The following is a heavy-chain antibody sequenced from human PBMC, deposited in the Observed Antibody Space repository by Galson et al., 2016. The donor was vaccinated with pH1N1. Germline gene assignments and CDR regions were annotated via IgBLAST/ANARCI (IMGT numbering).Heavy chain of an antibody. CDR1: GYSFTTHW. D-gene: IGHD1-1*01. CDR2: IYAGDSDA. J-gene: IGHJ6*02. CDR3: ARQNEGALDV. Sequence: QSGAEVKKPGESLKISCKASGYSFTTHWIGWVRQMPGKGLEWMEIIYAGDSDARYSPSLKGQVSFSVDKSITTADLQWRSLKASDTAIYYCARQNEGALDVWGQGTTVTVSS. V-gene: IGHV5-51*01.